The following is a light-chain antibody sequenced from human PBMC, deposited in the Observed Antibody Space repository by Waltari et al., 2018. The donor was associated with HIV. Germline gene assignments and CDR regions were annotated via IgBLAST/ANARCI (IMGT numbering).Light chain of an antibody. V-gene: IGKV3-11*01. CDR1: QSVSSY. CDR2: DST. J-gene: IGKJ4*01. Sequence: EIVLTQSPATLSLSPGERATLSCRASQSVSSYLAWYQQKPGQAPRLLIYDSTHRATGIPARFSGSGSTTDFTLTISSLEPEDFGVYYCQQYNDWPLTFGGGTRVEIK. CDR3: QQYNDWPLT.